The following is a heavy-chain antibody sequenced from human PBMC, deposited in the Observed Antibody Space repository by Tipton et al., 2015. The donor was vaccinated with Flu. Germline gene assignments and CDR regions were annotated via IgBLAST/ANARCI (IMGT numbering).Heavy chain of an antibody. CDR1: GGSISSSSYY. J-gene: IGHJ4*02. CDR2: IYYSGST. Sequence: TLSLTCTVSGGSISSSSYYWGWIRQPPGKGLEWIGSIYYSGSTYYNPSLKSRVTISVDTSKNQFPLKLSSVTAADTAVYYCARRSCRSTSCYTDYYFDYWGQGTLVTVSS. V-gene: IGHV4-39*01. CDR3: ARRSCRSTSCYTDYYFDY. D-gene: IGHD2-2*02.